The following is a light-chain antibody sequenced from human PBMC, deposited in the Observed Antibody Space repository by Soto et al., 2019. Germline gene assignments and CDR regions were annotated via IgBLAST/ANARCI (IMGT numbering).Light chain of an antibody. CDR2: QDS. Sequence: SYELTQPPSVSVSPGQTASITCSGDKLGDKYACWYQQKPGQSPVLVIYQDSKRLSGIPERFSGSNSGNTATLTISGTQAMDEADYYCQAWDSSTEVFGGGTKVTVL. V-gene: IGLV3-1*01. CDR1: KLGDKY. J-gene: IGLJ2*01. CDR3: QAWDSSTEV.